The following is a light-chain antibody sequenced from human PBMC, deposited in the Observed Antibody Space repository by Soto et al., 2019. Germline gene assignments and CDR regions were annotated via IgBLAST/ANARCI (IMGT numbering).Light chain of an antibody. CDR3: SAHGGTNPYV. CDR2: DVN. J-gene: IGLJ1*01. Sequence: QFALTQPPSASGSPGQSVAISCTGTAVTIGGYTFVSWYQQHPGKAPKLLIYDVNKRPSGVPDRFSGSKSGNTASLTVSGLQAEDEADYYCSAHGGTNPYVFGTGTKLTAL. V-gene: IGLV2-8*01. CDR1: AVTIGGYTF.